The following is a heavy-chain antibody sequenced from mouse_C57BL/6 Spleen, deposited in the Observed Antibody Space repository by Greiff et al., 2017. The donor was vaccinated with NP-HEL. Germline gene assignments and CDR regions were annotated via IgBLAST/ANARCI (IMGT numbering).Heavy chain of an antibody. J-gene: IGHJ1*03. CDR3: ARDFLHYYDSGGNWYFDV. CDR2: IDPSDSYT. Sequence: QVHVKQPGAELVRPGTSVKLSCKASGYTFSSYWMHWVKQRPGQGLEWIGVIDPSDSYTNYNQKFKGKATLTVDTSSSTAYMQLSSLTSEDSEICCCARDFLHYYDSGGNWYFDVWGTGTTVTVSS. V-gene: IGHV1-59*01. CDR1: GYTFSSYW. D-gene: IGHD1-2*01.